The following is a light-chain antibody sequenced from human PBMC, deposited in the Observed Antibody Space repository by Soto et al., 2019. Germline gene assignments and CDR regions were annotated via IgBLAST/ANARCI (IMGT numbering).Light chain of an antibody. J-gene: IGKJ2*01. CDR2: DAS. Sequence: DIQLTQCPSSLSASIGDSVTITCQASQDISTFLNWYHRRPGKAPKLLITDASTLQTGVPPRFRGTGAGTDSSFTISRLQPEDFGQYFCQQYENVPTFGQGTKVKIK. V-gene: IGKV1-33*01. CDR3: QQYENVPT. CDR1: QDISTF.